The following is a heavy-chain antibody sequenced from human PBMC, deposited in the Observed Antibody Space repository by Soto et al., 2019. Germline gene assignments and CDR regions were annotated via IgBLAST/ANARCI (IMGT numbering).Heavy chain of an antibody. CDR2: MSYSGIT. CDR1: GVSISSGSYY. Sequence: QVQLQESGPGLVKPSQTLSLTCTVSGVSISSGSYYWSWIRQPPGKGLEWIGFMSYSGITSYNASLKSRVTMSVDTSKSKFSLRLSFVTAADTAVYYCATMGTPATGLYYFDNWGQGTLVTVSS. V-gene: IGHV4-30-4*01. CDR3: ATMGTPATGLYYFDN. D-gene: IGHD1-7*01. J-gene: IGHJ4*02.